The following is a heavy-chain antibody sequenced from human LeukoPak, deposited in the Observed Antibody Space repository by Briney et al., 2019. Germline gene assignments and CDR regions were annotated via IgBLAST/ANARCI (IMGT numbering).Heavy chain of an antibody. CDR3: ARHVSVAVTNFFDY. CDR1: GASINSSTYY. Sequence: SETLSLTCTVSGASINSSTYYWVWIRQPPGKGLEWIGSIYYSGSTYYTPSLKSRVTISVDTSKNQFSLRLSSVTAADTAVYYCARHVSVAVTNFFDYWGQGTLVTVSS. CDR2: IYYSGST. D-gene: IGHD6-19*01. V-gene: IGHV4-39*01. J-gene: IGHJ4*02.